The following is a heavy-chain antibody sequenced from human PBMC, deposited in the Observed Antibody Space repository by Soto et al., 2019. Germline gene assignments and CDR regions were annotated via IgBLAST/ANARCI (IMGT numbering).Heavy chain of an antibody. V-gene: IGHV4-59*01. CDR3: ARVGDCSSTSCYQNYYYMDV. CDR2: IYYSGST. D-gene: IGHD2-2*01. CDR1: GGSISSYY. Sequence: TSETLSLTCPVSGGSISSYYWSWIRQPPGKGLEWIGYIYYSGSTNYNPSLKSRVTISVDTSKNQFSLKLSSVTAADTAVYYCARVGDCSSTSCYQNYYYMDVWGKGTTVTVSS. J-gene: IGHJ6*03.